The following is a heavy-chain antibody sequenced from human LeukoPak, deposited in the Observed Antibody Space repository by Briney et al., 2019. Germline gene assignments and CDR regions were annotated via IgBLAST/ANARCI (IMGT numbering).Heavy chain of an antibody. CDR3: SAALTSAINY. CDR2: IKQDDSAT. V-gene: IGHV3-7*02. D-gene: IGHD5-18*01. J-gene: IGHJ4*02. CDR1: GFTFSNYW. Sequence: GGSLRLSCAASGFTFSNYWMIWVRQAPGKGLEWVANIKQDDSATNYLDSVKGRFTISSDNAKNSLYLQMNSLRAEDTAVYFCSAALTSAINYWGQGTLVTVSS.